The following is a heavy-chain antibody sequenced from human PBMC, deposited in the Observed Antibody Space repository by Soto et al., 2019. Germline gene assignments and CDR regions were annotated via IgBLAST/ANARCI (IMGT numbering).Heavy chain of an antibody. Sequence: QVQLVQSGAEVNKPGASVKVSCKASGYTFTSYGISWVRQAPGQGLEWMGWISAYNGNTKYAQKLQGRVTMTTDTSTGTDDMELRSLRSDDSAVYYCARDLPPVDYWGEGTLVTVSS. CDR2: ISAYNGNT. V-gene: IGHV1-18*01. CDR3: ARDLPPVDY. CDR1: GYTFTSYG. J-gene: IGHJ4*02.